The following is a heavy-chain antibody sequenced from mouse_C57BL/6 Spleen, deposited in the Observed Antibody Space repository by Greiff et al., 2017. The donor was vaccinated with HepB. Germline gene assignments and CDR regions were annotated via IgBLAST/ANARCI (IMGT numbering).Heavy chain of an antibody. D-gene: IGHD3-1*01. CDR3: AREEPARGSVFAY. CDR1: GYTFTSSW. V-gene: IGHV1-82*01. Sequence: QVQLQQSGPELVKPGASVKISCKASGYTFTSSWMNWVKQSPGKGLEWIGRIDPGDGDTNYNGKFKGKATLTADKSSSTAYMQLSSLTSEDTAVYYCAREEPARGSVFAYWGQGTTVTVSA. J-gene: IGHJ3*01. CDR2: IDPGDGDT.